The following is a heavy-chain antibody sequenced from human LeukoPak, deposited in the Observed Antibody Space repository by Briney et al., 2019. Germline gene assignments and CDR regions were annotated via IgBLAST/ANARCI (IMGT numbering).Heavy chain of an antibody. J-gene: IGHJ4*02. V-gene: IGHV4-59*01. Sequence: NPSETLSLTCTVSGISITTYYWSWIRQPPGKGLEWIGLIHYSGSTTYNPSLKTRVTISIDPSKDQFSLHLRSVTGAATAVYYCARHIREVGESNYFDYWGQGALVTVTS. CDR2: IHYSGST. CDR1: GISITTYY. D-gene: IGHD1-26*01. CDR3: ARHIREVGESNYFDY.